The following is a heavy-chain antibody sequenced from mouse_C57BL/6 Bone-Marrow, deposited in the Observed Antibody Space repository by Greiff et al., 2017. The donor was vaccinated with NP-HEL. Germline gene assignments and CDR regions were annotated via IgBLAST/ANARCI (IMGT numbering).Heavy chain of an antibody. CDR3: ARGEAY. J-gene: IGHJ3*01. CDR2: IFPGSGST. Sequence: VQLQQPGTELVKPGASVKLSCKASGYTFTSYWMHWLKQRPGQGLEWIGWIFPGSGSTYYNEKFKGKATLTVDKSSSTAYMLLSSLTSEDSAVYFCARGEAYWGQGTLVTVSA. V-gene: IGHV1-75*01. CDR1: GYTFTSYW.